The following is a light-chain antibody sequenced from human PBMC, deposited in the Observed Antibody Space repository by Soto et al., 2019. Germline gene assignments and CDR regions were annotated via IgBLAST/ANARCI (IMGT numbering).Light chain of an antibody. V-gene: IGKV3-11*01. CDR1: PAARSY. J-gene: IGKJ4*01. CDR3: QQRSNWPLT. CDR2: DVS. Sequence: EIVMTQSPATLSLSPGEGATLSCRASPAARSYLAWYQQKPGQAPRLLIYDVSNRATGVPARFSGSGSETDFSLTISSLEPEDFAVYYCQQRSNWPLTFGGGTKVDI.